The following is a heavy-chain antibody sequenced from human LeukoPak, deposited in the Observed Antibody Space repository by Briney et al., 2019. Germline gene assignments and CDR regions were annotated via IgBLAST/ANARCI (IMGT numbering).Heavy chain of an antibody. Sequence: GRSLRLSCAASGFTFDDYAMHWVRQAPGKGLVWVSRIKYDASSTSYADSVKGRFTISRDNAKNTLYLQMNSLRAEDTAVYYCARDWLVVVTATGGFDYWGQGTLVTVSS. CDR1: GFTFDDYA. V-gene: IGHV3-74*01. J-gene: IGHJ4*02. D-gene: IGHD3-22*01. CDR3: ARDWLVVVTATGGFDY. CDR2: IKYDASST.